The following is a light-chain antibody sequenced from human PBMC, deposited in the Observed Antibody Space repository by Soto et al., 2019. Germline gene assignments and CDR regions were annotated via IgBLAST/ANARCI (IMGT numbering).Light chain of an antibody. CDR3: HSYDRSLSGSV. CDR2: GNN. V-gene: IGLV1-40*01. J-gene: IGLJ3*02. Sequence: QSVLTQPPSVSGAPGQRVTISCSGGSSNIGAGYDVHWYQQLPETPPKLLIYGNNIRPSGGPDRFSGSKSGTSASLAITGLQAEDEADYYCHSYDRSLSGSVFGGGTKLTVL. CDR1: SSNIGAGYD.